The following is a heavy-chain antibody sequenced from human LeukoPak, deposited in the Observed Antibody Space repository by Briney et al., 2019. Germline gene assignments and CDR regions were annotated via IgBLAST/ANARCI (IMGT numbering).Heavy chain of an antibody. CDR3: ASTPYGSGSYYRY. CDR1: GFTVSSNY. J-gene: IGHJ4*02. V-gene: IGHV3-53*01. D-gene: IGHD3-10*01. CDR2: IYSGGST. Sequence: AGGSLRLSCAASGFTVSSNYMSWVRQAPGKGLEWVSVIYSGGSTYYADSVKGRFTISRDNSKNTLYLQMNSLRAEDTAVYYCASTPYGSGSYYRYWGQGTLVTVSS.